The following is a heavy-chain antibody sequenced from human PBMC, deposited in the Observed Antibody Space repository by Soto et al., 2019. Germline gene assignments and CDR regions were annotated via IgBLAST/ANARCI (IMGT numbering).Heavy chain of an antibody. CDR3: ATLIAAAGPGFDP. D-gene: IGHD6-13*01. CDR2: IYSGGST. Sequence: GGSLRLSCASSVFTVISNYMSWVRQAPGKGLEWVSVIYSGGSTYYADSVKGRFTISRDNSKNTLYLQMNSLRAEDTAVYYCATLIAAAGPGFDPWGQGTLVTVSS. CDR1: VFTVISNY. V-gene: IGHV3-53*01. J-gene: IGHJ5*02.